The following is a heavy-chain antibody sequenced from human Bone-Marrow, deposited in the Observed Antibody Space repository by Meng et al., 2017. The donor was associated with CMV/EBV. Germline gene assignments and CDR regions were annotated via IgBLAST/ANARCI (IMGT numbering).Heavy chain of an antibody. J-gene: IGHJ4*02. D-gene: IGHD2-8*01. CDR2: INPNSGGT. Sequence: RVGTRGVGLKKPGASVKVSCEASGYTFTGYYMNWVRQAPGQGLEWMGWINPNSGGTNYAQKFQGRVTMTRDTSISTAYMELSRLRSDDTAVYYCARNGVFGSSSVWGQGTLVTVSS. CDR1: GYTFTGYY. V-gene: IGHV1-2*02. CDR3: ARNGVFGSSSV.